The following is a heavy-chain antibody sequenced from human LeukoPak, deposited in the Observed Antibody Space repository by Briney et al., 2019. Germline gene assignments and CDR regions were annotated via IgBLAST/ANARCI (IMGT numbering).Heavy chain of an antibody. CDR1: GFTFSSYA. D-gene: IGHD6-13*01. J-gene: IGHJ4*02. CDR2: ISGSGGST. CDR3: AKDPRIAAAGMLDY. Sequence: GGSLRLXCAASGFTFSSYAMSWVRQAPGKGLEWVSAISGSGGSTYYADSVKGWFTISRDNSKNTLYLQMNSLRAEDTAVYYCAKDPRIAAAGMLDYWSQGTLVTASS. V-gene: IGHV3-23*01.